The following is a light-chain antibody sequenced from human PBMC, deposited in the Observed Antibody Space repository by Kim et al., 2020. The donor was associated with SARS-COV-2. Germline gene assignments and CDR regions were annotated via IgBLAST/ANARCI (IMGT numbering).Light chain of an antibody. CDR2: DVS. CDR3: SSYTSSSTLV. CDR1: SSDVGTYNY. V-gene: IGLV2-14*03. J-gene: IGLJ3*02. Sequence: GQSLTLSCTGTSSDVGTYNYVSWYQQPPGKAPKLIIYDVSERPSGVSNRFSGSKSGNTASLTISGLQAEDEADYYCSSYTSSSTLVFGGGTQLTVL.